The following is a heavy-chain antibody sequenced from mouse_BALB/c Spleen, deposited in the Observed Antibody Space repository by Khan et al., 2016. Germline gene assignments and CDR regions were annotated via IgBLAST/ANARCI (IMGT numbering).Heavy chain of an antibody. CDR3: GRTGTGAWFAY. CDR2: IYPVNGNT. D-gene: IGHD4-1*01. CDR1: GYTFTSYY. J-gene: IGHJ3*01. Sequence: QVQLQQSGPELVKPGASVRISCKASGYTFTSYYIHWVKQRPGQGLEWIGWIYPVNGNTKYNEKFKGRATLTADKSSNTAYMQLSSLTSEDSAVYFCGRTGTGAWFAYWGQGTLVTVSA. V-gene: IGHV1S56*01.